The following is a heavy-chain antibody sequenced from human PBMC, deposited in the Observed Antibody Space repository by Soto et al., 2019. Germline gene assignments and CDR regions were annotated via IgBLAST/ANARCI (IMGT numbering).Heavy chain of an antibody. CDR2: ISYDGSDK. D-gene: IGHD5-12*01. J-gene: IGHJ6*02. Sequence: QEQLVESGGGVVQPGRSKRLSCAASGFTFSRYGMRWVRQAPGKGLDWITVISYDGSDKYYADSVKGRFIISRDNSKNTVYLQMNSLRLDDTAIYYCAKGQIVATGRGYYGLDVWGQGTTVTVSS. CDR3: AKGQIVATGRGYYGLDV. V-gene: IGHV3-30*18. CDR1: GFTFSRYG.